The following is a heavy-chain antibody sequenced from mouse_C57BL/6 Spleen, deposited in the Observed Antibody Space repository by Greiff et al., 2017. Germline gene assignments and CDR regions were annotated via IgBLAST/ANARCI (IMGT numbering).Heavy chain of an antibody. Sequence: QVQLQQSGAELAKPGASVKLSCKASGYTFTSYWMHWVKQRPGQGLEWIGYINPSSGYTKYNQKFKDKATVTADKSSSTAYMQLSSLTYEDSAVXYCARCGYDSWFADWGQGTLVTVSA. D-gene: IGHD2-2*01. CDR3: ARCGYDSWFAD. J-gene: IGHJ3*01. V-gene: IGHV1-7*01. CDR1: GYTFTSYW. CDR2: INPSSGYT.